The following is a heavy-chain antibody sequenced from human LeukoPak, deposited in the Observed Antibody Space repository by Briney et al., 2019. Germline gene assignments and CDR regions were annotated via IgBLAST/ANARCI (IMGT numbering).Heavy chain of an antibody. D-gene: IGHD1-14*01. J-gene: IGHJ6*03. CDR3: ARGFRRPHQSRDRTPQPYYMDV. V-gene: IGHV4-34*01. CDR1: GGSFSGYY. CDR2: INHSGST. Sequence: PSETLSLTCAVYGGSFSGYYWSWIRPPPGKGLEWIGEINHSGSTNYNPSLKSRVTISVDTSKNQFSLKLSSVTAADTAVDYCARGFRRPHQSRDRTPQPYYMDVWGKGTTVTVSS.